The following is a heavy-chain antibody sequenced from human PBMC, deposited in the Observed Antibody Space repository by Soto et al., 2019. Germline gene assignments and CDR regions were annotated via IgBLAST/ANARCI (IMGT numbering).Heavy chain of an antibody. Sequence: SQTLSLTCAISGDSVSGNSAAWNWIRQSPSRGLEWLGRTYYRSRWYNDYAVSVKSRMTVTPDTSKNQFSLHLNSVTPEDTAVSYCVREFPYYVSSDSYLDYWGQGALVTVSS. D-gene: IGHD3-16*01. CDR2: TYYRSRWYN. CDR1: GDSVSGNSAA. CDR3: VREFPYYVSSDSYLDY. J-gene: IGHJ4*02. V-gene: IGHV6-1*01.